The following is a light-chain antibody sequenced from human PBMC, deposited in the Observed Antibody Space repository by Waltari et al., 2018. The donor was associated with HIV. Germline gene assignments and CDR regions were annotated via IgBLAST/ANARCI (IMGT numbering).Light chain of an antibody. CDR2: SNN. Sequence: QSVLTQPPSASGTPGQRVTISCSGSSSNIGSNTVNWYQLLPGTAPKLLIYSNNARPEGVPDRVSGSKSGPSASLAISGLQSEDEADYYCATWDDSLNAWVFGGGTKLTVL. CDR1: SSNIGSNT. CDR3: ATWDDSLNAWV. V-gene: IGLV1-44*01. J-gene: IGLJ3*02.